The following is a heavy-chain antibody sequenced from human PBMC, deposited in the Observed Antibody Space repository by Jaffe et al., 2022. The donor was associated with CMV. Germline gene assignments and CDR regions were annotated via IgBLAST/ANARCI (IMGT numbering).Heavy chain of an antibody. J-gene: IGHJ1*01. CDR2: IDPSDSYT. Sequence: EVQLVQSGAEVKKPGESLRISCKGSGYSFTSYWISWVRQMPGKGLEWMGRIDPSDSYTNYSPSFQGHVTISADKSISTAYLQWSSLKASDTAMYYCASLKYYYDSSGYYGGGEFQHWGQGTLVTVSS. CDR1: GYSFTSYW. CDR3: ASLKYYYDSSGYYGGGEFQH. V-gene: IGHV5-10-1*03. D-gene: IGHD3-22*01.